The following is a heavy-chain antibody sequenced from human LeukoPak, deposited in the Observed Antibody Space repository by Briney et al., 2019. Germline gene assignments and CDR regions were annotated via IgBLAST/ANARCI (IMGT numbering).Heavy chain of an antibody. CDR1: GGSFSGYY. CDR3: ARGTMTTVTYYFDY. CDR2: INHSGST. D-gene: IGHD4-17*01. J-gene: IGHJ4*02. Sequence: PSETLSLTCAVYGGSFSGYYWSWIRQPPGKGLEWVGEINHSGSTNYNPSLKSRVTISVDTSKNQFSLKLSSVTAADTAVYYCARGTMTTVTYYFDYWGQGTLVTVSS. V-gene: IGHV4-34*01.